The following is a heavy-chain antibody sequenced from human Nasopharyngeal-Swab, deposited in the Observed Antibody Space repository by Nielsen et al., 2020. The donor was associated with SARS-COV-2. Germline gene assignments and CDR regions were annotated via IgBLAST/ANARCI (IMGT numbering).Heavy chain of an antibody. Sequence: WIRQPPGKGLEWIGSIYYSGSTYYNPSLKSRVTISVDTSKNQFSLKLSPVTAADTAVYYCARRILYDGMDVWGQGTTVTVSS. D-gene: IGHD2-15*01. J-gene: IGHJ6*02. CDR2: IYYSGST. V-gene: IGHV4-39*07. CDR3: ARRILYDGMDV.